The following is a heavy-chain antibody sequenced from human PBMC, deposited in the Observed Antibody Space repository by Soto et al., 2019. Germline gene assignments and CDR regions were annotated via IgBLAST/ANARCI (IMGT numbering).Heavy chain of an antibody. V-gene: IGHV1-69*01. D-gene: IGHD2-21*01. CDR2: VIHLFKTP. J-gene: IGHJ5*01. CDR3: ARASPSVCCGGNCYRLDSSFDS. CDR1: GGSFITYG. Sequence: QVQLVQSGAEVKRPGSSVKVSCKASGGSFITYGITWVRQAPGQGPEWMGGVIHLFKTPKYAERFKGSLSITEEESTGKANLELSSRRSEDTAVYYCARASPSVCCGGNCYRLDSSFDSWGQGTLVSVSS.